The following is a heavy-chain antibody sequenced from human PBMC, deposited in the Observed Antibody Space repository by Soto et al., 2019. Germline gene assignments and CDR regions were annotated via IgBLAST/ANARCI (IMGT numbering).Heavy chain of an antibody. CDR3: ARLLGLELQYYYYYMDV. D-gene: IGHD1-7*01. CDR1: GGSISSSSYY. V-gene: IGHV4-39*01. CDR2: IYYSGST. Sequence: PSETLSLTCTVSGGSISSSSYYWGWIRQPPGKGLEWIGSIYYSGSTYYNPSLKSRVTISVDTSKNQFSLKLSSVTAADTAVYYCARLLGLELQYYYYYMDVWGKGTTVTVSS. J-gene: IGHJ6*03.